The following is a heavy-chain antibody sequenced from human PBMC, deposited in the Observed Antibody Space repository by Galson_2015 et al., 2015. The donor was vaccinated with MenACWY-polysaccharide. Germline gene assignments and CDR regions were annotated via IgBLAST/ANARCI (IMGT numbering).Heavy chain of an antibody. CDR3: ACEITSQGYFGY. Sequence: SLRLSCAASGFTFSAYAMSWVRQAPGKGLEWVSAISGSGGRTYYADSVKGRFTISRDNSENTLYLQMNGLRAEDTAIYYCACEITSQGYFGYWGQGTLVTVSS. J-gene: IGHJ4*02. CDR2: ISGSGGRT. D-gene: IGHD2-2*01. V-gene: IGHV3-23*01. CDR1: GFTFSAYA.